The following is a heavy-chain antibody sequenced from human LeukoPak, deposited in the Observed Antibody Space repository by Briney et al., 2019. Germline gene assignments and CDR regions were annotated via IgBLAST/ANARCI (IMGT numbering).Heavy chain of an antibody. J-gene: IGHJ4*02. V-gene: IGHV4-38-2*02. CDR2: IYHSGNT. CDR3: ARVWIASGTYYDDRGAFDY. D-gene: IGHD1-26*01. CDR1: GYSISSGYY. Sequence: PSETLSLTCTVSGYSISSGYYWGWIRQPPGKGLEWIGNIYHSGNTYYNPSLRGRVTISLDTSKNQFSLELSSVTAANTAVYYCARVWIASGTYYDDRGAFDYWGQGTLVTVSS.